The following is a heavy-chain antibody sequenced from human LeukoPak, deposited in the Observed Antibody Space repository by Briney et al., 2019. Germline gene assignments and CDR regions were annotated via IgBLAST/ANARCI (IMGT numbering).Heavy chain of an antibody. CDR1: GFTFSNYN. CDR3: ARKRGVGHDAFDI. V-gene: IGHV3-21*01. J-gene: IGHJ3*02. CDR2: ISSVSSYI. Sequence: GGSLRLSCAASGFTFSNYNMSWVRQAPGKGLEWISSISSVSSYISYADSVKGRFTISRDNAKNSLYLQMNSLRAEDTAVYYCARKRGVGHDAFDIWGQGTMVTVSS.